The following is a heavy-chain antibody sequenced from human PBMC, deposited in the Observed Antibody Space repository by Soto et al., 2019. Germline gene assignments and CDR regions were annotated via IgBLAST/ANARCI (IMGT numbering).Heavy chain of an antibody. CDR2: LIPIFGTA. D-gene: IGHD2-15*01. V-gene: IGHV1-69*12. Sequence: QVQLVQSGAEVKKPGSSVKVSCKASGGTFSSYAISWVRQAPGQGLEWMGGLIPIFGTANYAQKFQGRVTSTADESTSTAYMELSSLRAEDTAVYYCARAGRGYCSGGSCLSDAFDIWGQGTMVTVSS. CDR1: GGTFSSYA. J-gene: IGHJ3*02. CDR3: ARAGRGYCSGGSCLSDAFDI.